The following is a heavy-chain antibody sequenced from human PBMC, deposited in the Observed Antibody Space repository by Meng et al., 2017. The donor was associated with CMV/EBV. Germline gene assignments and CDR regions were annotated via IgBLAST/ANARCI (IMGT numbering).Heavy chain of an antibody. J-gene: IGHJ6*02. CDR2: ISSSGSTI. V-gene: IGHV3-48*03. CDR3: ARDQKLWFGEPSSGMDV. Sequence: GESLKISCAASGFTFSSYEMNWVRQAPGKGLEWVSYISSSGSTIYYADSVKGRFTISRDNAKNSLYLQMNSLRAEDTAVYYCARDQKLWFGEPSSGMDVWGQGTTVTVSS. CDR1: GFTFSSYE. D-gene: IGHD3-10*01.